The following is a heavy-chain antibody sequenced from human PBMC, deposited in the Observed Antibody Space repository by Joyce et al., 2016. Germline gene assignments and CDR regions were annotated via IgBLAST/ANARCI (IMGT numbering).Heavy chain of an antibody. CDR2: VNDRGRT. Sequence: QVQLQEWGAGLLKPSETLSLTCGVYGGSLSGYYWSWIRQAPGMGLEWIGEVNDRGRTNYNPTLKSRATTSMDTSKNQFSLRLTTATAADTAVYFCARARRRIILARGEMGEYLQHWGRGTVVIVSS. J-gene: IGHJ1*01. D-gene: IGHD3-10*01. CDR3: ARARRRIILARGEMGEYLQH. CDR1: GGSLSGYY. V-gene: IGHV4-34*01.